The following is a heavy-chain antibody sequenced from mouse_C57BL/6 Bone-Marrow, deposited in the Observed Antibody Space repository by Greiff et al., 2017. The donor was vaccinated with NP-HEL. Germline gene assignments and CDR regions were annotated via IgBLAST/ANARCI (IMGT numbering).Heavy chain of an antibody. V-gene: IGHV5-9*01. Sequence: DVQLVESGGGLVKPGGSLKLSCAASGFTFSSYTMSWVRQTPEKRLEWVATISGGGGNTYYPDSVKGRFTISRDNAKNTLYLQMSSLRSEDTALYYCARHEGDYPFAYWGQGTLVTVSA. CDR3: ARHEGDYPFAY. CDR2: ISGGGGNT. J-gene: IGHJ3*01. CDR1: GFTFSSYT. D-gene: IGHD2-4*01.